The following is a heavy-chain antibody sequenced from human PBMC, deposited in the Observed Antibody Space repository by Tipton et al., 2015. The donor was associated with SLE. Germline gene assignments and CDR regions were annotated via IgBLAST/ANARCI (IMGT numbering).Heavy chain of an antibody. CDR3: ARLGAGRSVTPDWFDP. CDR1: GYSFTNYW. V-gene: IGHV5-51*03. Sequence: VQLVQSGAEVKKPGESLKISCKASGYSFTNYWIAWVRQMPGKGLEWMGVIYPGDSDTGYSPSFQGQVTISADRSISTAYLQWSSLKASDTAMYYCARLGAGRSVTPDWFDPWGQGTLVTVSS. D-gene: IGHD3-3*01. CDR2: IYPGDSDT. J-gene: IGHJ5*02.